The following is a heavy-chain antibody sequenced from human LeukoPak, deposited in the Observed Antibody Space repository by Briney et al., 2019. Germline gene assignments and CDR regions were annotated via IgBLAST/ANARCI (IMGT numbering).Heavy chain of an antibody. J-gene: IGHJ3*02. CDR1: GFTVSSIH. V-gene: IGHV3-53*01. Sequence: PGGSLRLSCAASGFTVSSIHMVWVRQAPGKGLEWVSVTDTGGNSYYADSVKGRFIISRDNAKNSLYLQMNSLRAEDTAVYYCARNTDILTGYSIWGQGTMVTVSS. CDR2: TDTGGNS. D-gene: IGHD3-9*01. CDR3: ARNTDILTGYSI.